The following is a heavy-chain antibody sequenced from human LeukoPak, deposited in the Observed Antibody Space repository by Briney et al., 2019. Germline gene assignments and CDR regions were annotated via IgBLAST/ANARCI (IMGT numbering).Heavy chain of an antibody. CDR2: IYHSGST. J-gene: IGHJ6*02. CDR1: GGSISSSSYY. V-gene: IGHV4-39*01. Sequence: PSETLSLTCTVSGGSISSSSYYWGWIRQPPGKGLEWIGSIYHSGSTYYNPSLKSRVTISVDTSKNQFSLKLSSVTAADTAVHYCARRTIFGVVYYYYYGMDVWGQGTTVTVSS. CDR3: ARRTIFGVVYYYYYGMDV. D-gene: IGHD3-3*01.